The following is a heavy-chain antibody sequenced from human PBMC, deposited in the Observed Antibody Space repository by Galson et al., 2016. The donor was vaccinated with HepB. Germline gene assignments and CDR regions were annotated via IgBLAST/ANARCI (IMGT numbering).Heavy chain of an antibody. V-gene: IGHV3-53*01. CDR1: GFTVSNNY. J-gene: IGHJ4*02. Sequence: SLRLSCAASGFTVSNNYMSWVRQAPGKGLEWVSVIYSGGRTYYADSVKGRFTISRDNSKNTLYLQMNSLRAEDTAVYYCARYDIAGTTGDYWGQGPLVTVSS. D-gene: IGHD1-7*01. CDR3: ARYDIAGTTGDY. CDR2: IYSGGRT.